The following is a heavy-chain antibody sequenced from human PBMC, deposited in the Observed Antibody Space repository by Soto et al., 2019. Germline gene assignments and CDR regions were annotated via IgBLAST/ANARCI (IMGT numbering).Heavy chain of an antibody. Sequence: EVQLLESGGGLVQPGGSLRLSCAASGFSFSTYAMAWVRQAPGKGLDWVSLISATGGSTYYADSVKGRFTISRDNSKNILHLQVNSLRAEDTALYYCTRDSNTADVGPRPIGYFDLWGRGTLVTVSA. CDR1: GFSFSTYA. CDR2: ISATGGST. D-gene: IGHD2-15*01. J-gene: IGHJ2*01. CDR3: TRDSNTADVGPRPIGYFDL. V-gene: IGHV3-23*01.